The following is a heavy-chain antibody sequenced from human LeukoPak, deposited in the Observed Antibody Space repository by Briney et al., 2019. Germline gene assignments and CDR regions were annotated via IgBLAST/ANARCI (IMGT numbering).Heavy chain of an antibody. D-gene: IGHD3-3*01. Sequence: GGSLRRACVASGFTLDAYAMHWVRQVRGKGLEWVSLINADGSRTYYADSVKGRFTISRDNYKNSLYLQMTSLRPEDSALYYCATWAFYHDLDVWGRGTTVTVSS. V-gene: IGHV3-43*02. J-gene: IGHJ6*02. CDR3: ATWAFYHDLDV. CDR1: GFTLDAYA. CDR2: INADGSRT.